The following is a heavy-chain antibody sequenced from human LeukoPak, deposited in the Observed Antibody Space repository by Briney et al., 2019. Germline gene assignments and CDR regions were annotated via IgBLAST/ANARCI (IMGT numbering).Heavy chain of an antibody. D-gene: IGHD2-15*01. CDR2: INPSGGNT. CDR1: GYTFTSYY. J-gene: IGHJ4*02. CDR3: ARDVSDCSGGSCYSYFDY. V-gene: IGHV1-46*01. Sequence: GASVKVSCKASGYTFTSYYMHWVRQAPGQELEWMGIINPSGGNTSYAQKFQGRVTVTRDTSTSTVYMELSSLRSEDTAVYYCARDVSDCSGGSCYSYFDYWGQGSLVTVSS.